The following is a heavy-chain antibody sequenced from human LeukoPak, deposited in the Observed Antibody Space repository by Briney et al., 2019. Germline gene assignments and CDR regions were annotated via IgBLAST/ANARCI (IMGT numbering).Heavy chain of an antibody. CDR2: IYTSGST. J-gene: IGHJ4*02. CDR1: GGSISSYY. CDR3: ARDLTTFTRGWYYFDY. D-gene: IGHD6-19*01. Sequence: SETLSLTCTVSGGSISSYYWSWIRQPAGKGLEWIGCIYTSGSTNYNPSLKSRVTISVDKSKSQFSLKLSSVTAADTAVYYCARDLTTFTRGWYYFDYWGQGTLVTVSS. V-gene: IGHV4-4*07.